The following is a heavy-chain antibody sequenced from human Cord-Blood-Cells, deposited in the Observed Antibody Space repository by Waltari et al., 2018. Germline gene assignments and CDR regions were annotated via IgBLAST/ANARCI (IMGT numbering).Heavy chain of an antibody. Sequence: EVQLVESGGGLVQPGGSLRLSCAASGFTFSSYWMSWVHQAPGKGLEWVANIKQDGSEKYYVDSVKGRFTISRDNAKNSLYLQMNSLRAEDTAVYYCARDYYSSSFDYWGQGTLVTVSS. V-gene: IGHV3-7*01. CDR1: GFTFSSYW. D-gene: IGHD6-13*01. CDR3: ARDYYSSSFDY. J-gene: IGHJ4*02. CDR2: IKQDGSEK.